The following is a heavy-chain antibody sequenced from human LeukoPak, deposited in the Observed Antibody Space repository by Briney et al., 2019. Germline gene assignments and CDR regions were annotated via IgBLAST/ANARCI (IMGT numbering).Heavy chain of an antibody. J-gene: IGHJ4*02. D-gene: IGHD1-26*01. Sequence: PGGSLRLSCAASGFTVSSNYMSWVRQAPGKGLEWVANIKQDGSEIYYVDSVRGRFTISRDSAKNSLYLQMNSLRAEDTAVYYCARPSLNTGSYFDYWGQGILVSVSS. CDR1: GFTVSSNY. CDR2: IKQDGSEI. CDR3: ARPSLNTGSYFDY. V-gene: IGHV3-7*01.